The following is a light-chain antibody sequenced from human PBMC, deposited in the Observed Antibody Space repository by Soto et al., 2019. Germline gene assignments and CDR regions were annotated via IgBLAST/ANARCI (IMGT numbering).Light chain of an antibody. V-gene: IGKV3-15*01. Sequence: DIVLTQSPGTLSFSPGERATLSCRASQSVSSHLAWYQLKPGQAPRLFIYGESTRASGIPHRFSGSGSGTEFTLTISRLQSEDFAVYYCQQYNNWPITCGQGTRLEIK. J-gene: IGKJ5*01. CDR1: QSVSSH. CDR2: GES. CDR3: QQYNNWPIT.